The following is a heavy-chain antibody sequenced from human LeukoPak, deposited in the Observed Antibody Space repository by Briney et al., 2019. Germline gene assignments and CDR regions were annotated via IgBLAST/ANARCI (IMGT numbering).Heavy chain of an antibody. CDR2: IYYSGST. J-gene: IGHJ4*02. CDR1: GGSISSYY. V-gene: IGHV4-59*01. Sequence: SETLSLTCTVSGGSISSYYWSWIRQPPGKGLEWIGYIYYSGSTNYKSSLKSRVTISIDTSKNQLSLRLSSVTAADTAVYYCAREGSRDFWSGPVYYFDYWGQGTLVTVSS. D-gene: IGHD3-3*01. CDR3: AREGSRDFWSGPVYYFDY.